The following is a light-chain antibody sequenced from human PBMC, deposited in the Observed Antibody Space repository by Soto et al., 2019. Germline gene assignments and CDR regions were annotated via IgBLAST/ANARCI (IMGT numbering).Light chain of an antibody. J-gene: IGKJ3*01. CDR1: LGISSV. V-gene: IGKV1-9*01. CDR3: VQLNSYPFT. CDR2: VAS. Sequence: DIQLTQSPYFLSSSVGDRVTITCRASLGISSVLAWLQQRPGKAPQGLIYVASTLQSGVPSRWSGSGSGTEFTLASTSLQSEDLATYYCVQLNSYPFTFGSGTKDDIK.